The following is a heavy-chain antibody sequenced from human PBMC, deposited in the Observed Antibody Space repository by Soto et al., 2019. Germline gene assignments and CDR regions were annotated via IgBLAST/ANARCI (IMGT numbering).Heavy chain of an antibody. J-gene: IGHJ4*02. Sequence: QVQLQESGPGLVKPSETLSLTCTVSGGSISSYYWSWIRQPPGKGLEWIGYIYYTGSTTNYNPSLKSRVTISVDTSKNQFSLKLSSVTAADTAGYYCARRWGTYFDYWGQGTLVTVSS. V-gene: IGHV4-59*01. CDR2: IYYTGSTT. D-gene: IGHD7-27*01. CDR1: GGSISSYY. CDR3: ARRWGTYFDY.